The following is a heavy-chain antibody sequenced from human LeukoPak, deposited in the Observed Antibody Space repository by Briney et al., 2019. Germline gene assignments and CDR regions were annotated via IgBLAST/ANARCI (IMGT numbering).Heavy chain of an antibody. CDR1: GASISSGGYY. CDR2: IYYSGCT. V-gene: IGHV4-31*03. J-gene: IGHJ4*02. CDR3: VRSPGRTVAVAASLLES. D-gene: IGHD6-19*01. Sequence: SQTLSLSCTLSGASISSGGYYWTWIRQHPRRGLEWVGYIYYSGCTHYNPSLESRLSILVVPSKNQLSHDLNSGTAAETDVYYCVRSPGRTVAVAASLLESWGRGALVTVPT.